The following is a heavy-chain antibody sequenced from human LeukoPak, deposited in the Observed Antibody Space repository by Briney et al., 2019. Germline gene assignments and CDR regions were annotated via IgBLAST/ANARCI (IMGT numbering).Heavy chain of an antibody. D-gene: IGHD6-13*01. CDR2: IYYSGST. CDR3: AMGIAAAGTVDY. V-gene: IGHV4-59*01. CDR1: GXSINNYY. Sequence: SETLSLTCTVSGXSINNYYWSWIRQPPGKGLEWIGYIYYSGSTNYNPSLKSRVTISVDTSKNQFSLKLSSVTAADTAVYYCAMGIAAAGTVDYWGQGTLVTVSS. J-gene: IGHJ4*02.